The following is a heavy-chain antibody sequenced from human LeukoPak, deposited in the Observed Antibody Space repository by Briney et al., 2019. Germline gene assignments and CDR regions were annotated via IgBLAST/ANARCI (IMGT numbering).Heavy chain of an antibody. Sequence: GGSLRLSCAASGFAFNTYAMHWVRQAPGKGLEWVGRIKSKTDGGTTDYAAPVKGRFTISRDDSKNTLYLQMNSLKTEDTAVYYCTALIYGDYDYWGQGTLVTVSS. CDR1: GFAFNTYA. J-gene: IGHJ4*02. CDR3: TALIYGDYDY. V-gene: IGHV3-15*01. D-gene: IGHD4-17*01. CDR2: IKSKTDGGTT.